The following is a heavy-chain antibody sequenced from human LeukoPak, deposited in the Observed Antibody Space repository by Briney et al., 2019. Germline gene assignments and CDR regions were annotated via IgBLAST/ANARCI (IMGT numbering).Heavy chain of an antibody. D-gene: IGHD2-2*01. CDR1: GYTLTELS. CDR2: FDPEDGET. V-gene: IGHV1-24*01. J-gene: IGHJ6*02. CDR3: ATDRRSSTSCRLCMDV. Sequence: GSVKVSCKVSGYTLTELSMHWVRQAPGKGLERMGGFDPEDGETIYAQKFQGRVTMTEDTSTDTAYMELSSLRSEDTAVYYCATDRRSSTSCRLCMDVWGQGTTVTVSS.